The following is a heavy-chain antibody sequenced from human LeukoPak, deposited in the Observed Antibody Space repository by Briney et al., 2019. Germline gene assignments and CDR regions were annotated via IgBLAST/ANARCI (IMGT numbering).Heavy chain of an antibody. J-gene: IGHJ4*02. CDR2: ISAYNGNT. Sequence: GASVKVSCKASGYTFTSYGISWVRQAPGQGLEWMGWISAYNGNTNYAQRLQGRVTLTTDTSTNTAYMELRSLRSDDTALYYCATSSTNADFDYWGQGTLVTVSS. CDR3: ATSSTNADFDY. D-gene: IGHD1-14*01. V-gene: IGHV1-18*01. CDR1: GYTFTSYG.